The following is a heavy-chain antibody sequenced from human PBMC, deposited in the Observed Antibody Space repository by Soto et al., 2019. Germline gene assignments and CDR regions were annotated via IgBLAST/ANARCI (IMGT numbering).Heavy chain of an antibody. V-gene: IGHV6-1*01. Sequence: PSQTLSLTCAISGDSVSSNSAAWNWIRQSPSRGLEWLGRTYYRSKWYNDYAVSVKSRITINPDTSKNQFSLRLNSVTPEDTAVYYCARGIMITFGGVIASSWFDPWGQGTLVTVSS. CDR2: TYYRSKWYN. J-gene: IGHJ5*02. D-gene: IGHD3-16*02. CDR1: GDSVSSNSAA. CDR3: ARGIMITFGGVIASSWFDP.